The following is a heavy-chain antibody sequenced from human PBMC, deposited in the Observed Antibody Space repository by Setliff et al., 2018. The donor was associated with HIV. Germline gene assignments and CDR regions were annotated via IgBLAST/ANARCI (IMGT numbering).Heavy chain of an antibody. D-gene: IGHD6-13*01. V-gene: IGHV4-39*01. CDR1: GGSISSSNW. Sequence: SETLSLTCAVSGGSISSSNWWSWIRQPPGKRLEWLGSIYDSGSTSYNPSLSSRLTISVDTSKNQVSLRLRSVTAADTGVYYCARHRDPPGSRWIYYYYYMDLWGEGTTVTVSS. CDR3: ARHRDPPGSRWIYYYYYMDL. J-gene: IGHJ6*03. CDR2: IYDSGST.